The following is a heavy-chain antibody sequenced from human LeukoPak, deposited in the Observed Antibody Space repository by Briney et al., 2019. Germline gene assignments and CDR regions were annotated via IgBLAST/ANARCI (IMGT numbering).Heavy chain of an antibody. CDR3: ARGAASGGYDY. D-gene: IGHD3-10*01. CDR1: GFIFSDYD. V-gene: IGHV3-64*01. Sequence: GGSLRLSCAASGFIFSDYDVHWVRQAPGKGLEFVSAITSNGGRTFYANSVKGRFTISRDNSKNALYLQMNSLRADDMAVYYCARGAASGGYDYWGQGALVTVSS. J-gene: IGHJ4*02. CDR2: ITSNGGRT.